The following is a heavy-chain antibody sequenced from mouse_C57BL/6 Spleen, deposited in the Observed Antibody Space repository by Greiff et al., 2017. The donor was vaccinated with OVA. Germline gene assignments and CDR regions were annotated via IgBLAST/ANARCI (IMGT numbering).Heavy chain of an antibody. CDR1: GYTFTSYW. CDR2: IHPNSGST. V-gene: IGHV1-64*01. J-gene: IGHJ4*01. D-gene: IGHD1-1*01. Sequence: VQLQQPGAELVKPGASVKLSCKASGYTFTSYWMHWVKQRPGQGLEWIGMIHPNSGSTNYNEKFKSKATLTVDKSSSTAYMQLSSLTSEDSAVYYCARGTTVVHYYAMDYWGQGTSVTVSS. CDR3: ARGTTVVHYYAMDY.